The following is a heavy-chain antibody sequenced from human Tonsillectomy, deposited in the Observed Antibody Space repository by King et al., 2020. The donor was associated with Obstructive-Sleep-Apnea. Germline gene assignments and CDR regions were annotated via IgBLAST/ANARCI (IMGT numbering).Heavy chain of an antibody. D-gene: IGHD3-10*01. Sequence: VQLVESGGGLVQPGGSLRLSCAASGFTFSSYDMHWVRQATGKGLEWVSAIGTAGDTYYPGSVKGRFTISRENAKNSLYLQMNSLRAGDTAVYYCARGLHYGSGSYPYYHYYGMDVWGQGTTVTVSS. J-gene: IGHJ6*02. V-gene: IGHV3-13*04. CDR3: ARGLHYGSGSYPYYHYYGMDV. CDR1: GFTFSSYD. CDR2: IGTAGDT.